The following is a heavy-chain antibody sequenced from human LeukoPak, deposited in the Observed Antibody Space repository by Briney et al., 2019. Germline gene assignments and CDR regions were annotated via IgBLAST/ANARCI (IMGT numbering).Heavy chain of an antibody. D-gene: IGHD5-12*01. V-gene: IGHV3-11*01. CDR2: TSSGRAM. CDR1: GFPFSDSY. CDR3: TRDASGYLRFDY. Sequence: GGSLRLSCAASGFPFSDSYMSWVRQAPGRGLEWVSYTSSGRAMYYADSVKGRFTISRDNAKNSLYLQMNSLRVEDTAVYYCTRDASGYLRFDYWGQRTLVTVSS. J-gene: IGHJ4*02.